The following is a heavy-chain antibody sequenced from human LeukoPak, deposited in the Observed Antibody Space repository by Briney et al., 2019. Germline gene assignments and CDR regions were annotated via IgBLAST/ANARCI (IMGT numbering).Heavy chain of an antibody. V-gene: IGHV4-31*03. Sequence: SQTLSLTCTVSGGSISSGGYYWIWLPQHPGKGLEGLGYIYYSGSTYYNPSLKSRVTISVDTSKNQFSLKLSSVTAADTAVYYCARDRGAVVAAAGTGWFDPWGQGTLVTVSS. J-gene: IGHJ5*02. CDR3: ARDRGAVVAAAGTGWFDP. D-gene: IGHD6-13*01. CDR1: GGSISSGGYY. CDR2: IYYSGST.